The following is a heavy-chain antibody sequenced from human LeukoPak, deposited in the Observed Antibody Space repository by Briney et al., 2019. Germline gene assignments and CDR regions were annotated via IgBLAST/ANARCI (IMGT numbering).Heavy chain of an antibody. V-gene: IGHV4-39*01. CDR2: IFYSGTT. J-gene: IGHJ6*02. CDR3: ARHKGAGTTTYDGMDV. Sequence: SETLSLTCILSVVAITSSGYYWGWVRQPPGKGLEWVASIFYSGTTSYNPSLETRLTISIDTSKRQFSQKLNSLTAADTAVYYCARHKGAGTTTYDGMDVWGQGTTVTVSS. CDR1: VVAITSSGYY. D-gene: IGHD1-7*01.